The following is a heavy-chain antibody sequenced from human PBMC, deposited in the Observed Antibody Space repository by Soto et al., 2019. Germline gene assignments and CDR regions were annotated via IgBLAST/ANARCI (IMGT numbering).Heavy chain of an antibody. CDR1: GGSTRTDGNY. CDR3: ARADFGVHEYFDL. V-gene: IGHV4-31*03. Sequence: VQLQESGPGLVKPSQTLSLTCTVSGGSTRTDGNYWSWIRQHPGKGLEWIGYIHYSGSTYYNPSLKSRVTISVDTSKNQFSLKLSSVTAADTAVYYCARADFGVHEYFDLWGRGTLVTVSS. D-gene: IGHD3-3*01. CDR2: IHYSGST. J-gene: IGHJ2*01.